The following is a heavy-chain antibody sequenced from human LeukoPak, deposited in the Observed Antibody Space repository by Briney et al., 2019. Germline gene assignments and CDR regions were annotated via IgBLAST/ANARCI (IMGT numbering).Heavy chain of an antibody. D-gene: IGHD6-13*01. CDR2: ISPDGGNK. V-gene: IGHV3-30-3*01. CDR1: GIPFSSYA. CDR3: AKEQLVALAIDY. Sequence: PGRSLRLSCAASGIPFSSYAMHWVRQAPGKGLEWVALISPDGGNKYYADSVKGRFTISRDNSKNTLYLQMNSLRAEDTAVYYCAKEQLVALAIDYWGQGTLVTVSS. J-gene: IGHJ4*02.